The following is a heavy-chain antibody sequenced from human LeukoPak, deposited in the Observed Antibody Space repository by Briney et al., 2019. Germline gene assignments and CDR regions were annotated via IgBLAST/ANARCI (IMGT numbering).Heavy chain of an antibody. CDR1: GHTFTGYY. Sequence: ASVKVSCKASGHTFTGYYMHWVRQAPGQGLECMGLINPSGGSTNYAQKFQGRVTMTRDTSTSTVYMELSSLRSEDTAVYYCARGPSITMVRGGQWYYYMDVWGKGTTVTISS. CDR2: INPSGGST. CDR3: ARGPSITMVRGGQWYYYMDV. J-gene: IGHJ6*03. D-gene: IGHD3-10*01. V-gene: IGHV1-46*01.